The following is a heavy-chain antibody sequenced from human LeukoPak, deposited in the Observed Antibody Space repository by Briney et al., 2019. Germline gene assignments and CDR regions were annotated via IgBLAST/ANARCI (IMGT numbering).Heavy chain of an antibody. D-gene: IGHD5-24*01. CDR3: ARQYNYGLDY. J-gene: IGHJ4*02. CDR2: IRQDGSEK. Sequence: GGSLRLSCEVSGFTFTDFWMNWVRQAPGKGPEWVASIRQDGSEKTYVDSVKGRFTISRDNAKNTLYLQMNSLRAEDTAVYYCARQYNYGLDYWGQGTLVTVSS. V-gene: IGHV3-7*01. CDR1: GFTFTDFW.